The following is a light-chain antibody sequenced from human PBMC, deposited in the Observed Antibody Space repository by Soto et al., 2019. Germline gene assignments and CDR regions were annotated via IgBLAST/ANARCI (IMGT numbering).Light chain of an antibody. J-gene: IGKJ4*01. CDR2: ATS. V-gene: IGKV3-15*01. Sequence: EIVLTQSPAPLSVSPGEKATLSRRARPSGGDNFARYQQKPGQAPRLLIFATSTRATGVPARFSGSGSGTEFTLTISSLQSEDFAVYYCLQYGDWPLTFGGGAKVEIE. CDR1: PSGGDN. CDR3: LQYGDWPLT.